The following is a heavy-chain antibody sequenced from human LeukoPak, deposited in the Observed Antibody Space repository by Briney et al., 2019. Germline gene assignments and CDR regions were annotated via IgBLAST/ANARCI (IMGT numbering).Heavy chain of an antibody. Sequence: SETLSLTCTVSGGSISSSTYYWGWIRQPPGKGLEWIANIFYSGSSYYNPSLKSRVPISVDTSKNHFSLKLRSVTAADTAVYYCARRSNWQGDWFDPWGQGTLVTVSS. CDR3: ARRSNWQGDWFDP. J-gene: IGHJ5*02. CDR1: GGSISSSTYY. V-gene: IGHV4-39*02. D-gene: IGHD1-1*01. CDR2: IFYSGSS.